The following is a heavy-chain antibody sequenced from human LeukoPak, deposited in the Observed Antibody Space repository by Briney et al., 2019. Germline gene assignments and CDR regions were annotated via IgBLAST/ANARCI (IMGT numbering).Heavy chain of an antibody. Sequence: SVKVSCKASGGTFSSYAISWVRQAPGQGLEWMGGIIPIFGTANYAQKFQGRVTITADESTSTAYMELSSLRSEDTAVYYCARGLVGATKTYYYYYMDVWGKGTTVTVSS. CDR1: GGTFSSYA. CDR3: ARGLVGATKTYYYYYMDV. CDR2: IIPIFGTA. V-gene: IGHV1-69*13. J-gene: IGHJ6*03. D-gene: IGHD1-26*01.